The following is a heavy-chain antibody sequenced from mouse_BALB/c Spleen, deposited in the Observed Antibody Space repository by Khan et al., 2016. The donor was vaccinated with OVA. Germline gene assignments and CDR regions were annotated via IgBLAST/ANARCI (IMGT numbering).Heavy chain of an antibody. Sequence: EVQLQESGPGLVKPSQSLSLTCTVTGYSITSGYGWNWIRQFPGNKLEWMGYISYSGSTNYNPSLKSRITITRDTSKNQFFLQLNSLTTEDTATYYCARTARIKYWGQGTTLTVSP. CDR3: ARTARIKY. CDR2: ISYSGST. V-gene: IGHV3-2*02. CDR1: GYSITSGYG. J-gene: IGHJ2*01. D-gene: IGHD1-2*01.